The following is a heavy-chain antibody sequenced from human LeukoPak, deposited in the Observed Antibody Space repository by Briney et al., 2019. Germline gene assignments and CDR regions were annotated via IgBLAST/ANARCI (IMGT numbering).Heavy chain of an antibody. CDR2: ISAYNGNT. CDR3: ARDHVVRGVIIPDAFDI. J-gene: IGHJ3*02. Sequence: ASVKVSCKASGYTFTSYGISWVRQAPGQGLEWMGWISAYNGNTNYAQKLQGRVTMTTDTSTSTAYMELRSLRSDDTAVYYCARDHVVRGVIIPDAFDIWGQGTVVTVSS. CDR1: GYTFTSYG. V-gene: IGHV1-18*01. D-gene: IGHD3-10*01.